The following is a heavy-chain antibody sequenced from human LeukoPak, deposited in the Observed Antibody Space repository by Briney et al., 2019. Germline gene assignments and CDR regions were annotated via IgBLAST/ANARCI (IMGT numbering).Heavy chain of an antibody. CDR1: GGSISSSSYY. V-gene: IGHV4-39*07. CDR3: ARDGLGYCSSTSCRSMPFDI. Sequence: PSETLSLTCTVSGGSISSSSYYWGWIRQPPGKGLEWIGTIYYSGSTNYNPSLKSRVTMSVDTSKNQFSLKLSSVTAADTAVYYCARDGLGYCSSTSCRSMPFDIWGQGTMVTVSS. J-gene: IGHJ3*02. D-gene: IGHD2-2*01. CDR2: IYYSGST.